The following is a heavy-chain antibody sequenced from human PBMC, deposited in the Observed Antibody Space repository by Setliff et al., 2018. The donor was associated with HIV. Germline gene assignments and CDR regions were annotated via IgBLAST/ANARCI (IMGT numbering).Heavy chain of an antibody. D-gene: IGHD6-6*01. Sequence: ASVKVSCKASGYSFTDYAMNWVRQAPGQGLEWMGWINIGNGDTKYSQDFHDRVTISRDTPATTVYMELSSLRSDDMTVYYCARGWHSTSPNSYFDYWGQGSLVTVSS. J-gene: IGHJ4*02. V-gene: IGHV1-3*03. CDR1: GYSFTDYA. CDR2: INIGNGDT. CDR3: ARGWHSTSPNSYFDY.